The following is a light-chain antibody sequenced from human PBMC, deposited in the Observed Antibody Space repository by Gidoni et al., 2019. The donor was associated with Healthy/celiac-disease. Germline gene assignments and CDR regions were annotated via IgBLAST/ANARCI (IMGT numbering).Light chain of an antibody. CDR3: AAWDASLSGWV. Sequence: QSVLTQPPSASGTPGQRVTISCSGSSSNIGSNYVYWYQQHPGTAPKLLIYRNNQRPSGVPDRFSGSKSGTSASLAVSGLRSEDEADYYCAAWDASLSGWVFGGGTKLTVL. CDR1: SSNIGSNY. CDR2: RNN. J-gene: IGLJ3*02. V-gene: IGLV1-47*01.